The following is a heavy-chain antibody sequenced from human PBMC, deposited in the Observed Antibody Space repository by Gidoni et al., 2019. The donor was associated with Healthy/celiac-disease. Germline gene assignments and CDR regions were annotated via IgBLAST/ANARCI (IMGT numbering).Heavy chain of an antibody. V-gene: IGHV3-23*01. CDR1: GFTFSRYA. CDR3: AKDQSPDWSTAMVTSYFDY. D-gene: IGHD5-18*01. CDR2: ISGSGGRT. J-gene: IGHJ4*02. Sequence: EVQLLESGGGLVQPGGSLRLSCAASGFTFSRYAMSWVRQAPGKGLEWVSAISGSGGRTYYADSVKGRFTISRDNSKNTLYLQMNSLRAEDTAVYYCAKDQSPDWSTAMVTSYFDYWGQGTLVTVSS.